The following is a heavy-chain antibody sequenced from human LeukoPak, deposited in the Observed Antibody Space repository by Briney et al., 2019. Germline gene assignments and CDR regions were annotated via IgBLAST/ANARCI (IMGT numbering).Heavy chain of an antibody. CDR3: ARGEGGVSHY. V-gene: IGHV4-31*03. J-gene: IGHJ4*02. D-gene: IGHD3-16*01. Sequence: SQTLSLACTVSGGSLSSGGYYWSWIRQHPGKGLEWIGYIYYSGSTYYNPSLKSRITISVDTSKNQFSLKLTSVTAADTAVYYCARGEGGVSHYWGQGTLVTVSS. CDR2: IYYSGST. CDR1: GGSLSSGGYY.